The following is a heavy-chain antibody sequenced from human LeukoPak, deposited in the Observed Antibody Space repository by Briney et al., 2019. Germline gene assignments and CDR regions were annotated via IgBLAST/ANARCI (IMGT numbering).Heavy chain of an antibody. J-gene: IGHJ3*02. CDR2: IYPGDSDT. Sequence: GESLKISCKGSGYSFTSYWIGWVRQMPGKGLEWMGIIYPGDSDTRYSPSFQGQVTISADKSISTAYLQWSSLKASDTAMYYCARQLGSMVRGVINHDAFDIWGLGTMVTVSS. V-gene: IGHV5-51*01. CDR1: GYSFTSYW. CDR3: ARQLGSMVRGVINHDAFDI. D-gene: IGHD3-10*01.